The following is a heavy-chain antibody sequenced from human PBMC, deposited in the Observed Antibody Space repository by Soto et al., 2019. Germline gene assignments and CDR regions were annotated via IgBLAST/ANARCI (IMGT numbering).Heavy chain of an antibody. CDR1: GDSNSSYY. D-gene: IGHD3-9*01. CDR2: ISYSGST. J-gene: IGHJ4*02. Sequence: QVQLQESGPGLVKPAETLSLTCTVSGDSNSSYYWSWIRQPPGKGLEWIGYISYSGSTTYNPSLKSRLTISRNTXXNQFSLALDSVTAADTAVYYCARARNFLTGSYKGGFYYFDYWGQGTLVTVSS. V-gene: IGHV4-59*01. CDR3: ARARNFLTGSYKGGFYYFDY.